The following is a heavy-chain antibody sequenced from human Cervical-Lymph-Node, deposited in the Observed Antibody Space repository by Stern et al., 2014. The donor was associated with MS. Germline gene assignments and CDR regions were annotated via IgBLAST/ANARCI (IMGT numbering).Heavy chain of an antibody. V-gene: IGHV3-21*01. D-gene: IGHD1-26*01. CDR3: ANGSPLHY. CDR2: INTKSTYI. J-gene: IGHJ4*02. Sequence: EVQLVESGGGLVKPGGSLRLSCAASGFTFSSYTMNWVRQAPGKGLEWVSSINTKSTYIYYADLVKGRFTVSRDNAKNSLYLQMSSLRGDDTAVYYCANGSPLHYWGQGTLVTVSS. CDR1: GFTFSSYT.